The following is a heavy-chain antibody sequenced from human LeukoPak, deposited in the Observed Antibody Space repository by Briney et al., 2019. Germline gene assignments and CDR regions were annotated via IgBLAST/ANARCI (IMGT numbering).Heavy chain of an antibody. D-gene: IGHD5-12*01. CDR1: GYSFNSYW. CDR3: ARLPGIVATIERYFDY. CDR2: IYPGDSDT. Sequence: GESLKISCKGSGYSFNSYWIGWVRQMPGKGLEWMGIIYPGDSDTRYSPSFQGQATISADKSISTAYLQWSSLKAAETAMYYCARLPGIVATIERYFDYWGQGTLVTVSS. V-gene: IGHV5-51*01. J-gene: IGHJ4*02.